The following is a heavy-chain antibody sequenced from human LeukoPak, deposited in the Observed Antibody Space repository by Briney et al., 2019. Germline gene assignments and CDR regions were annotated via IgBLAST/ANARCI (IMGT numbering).Heavy chain of an antibody. CDR3: TREYGDDNWFDP. J-gene: IGHJ5*02. CDR2: IYYSGST. CDR1: GFTFSDYY. D-gene: IGHD4-17*01. Sequence: LRLSCAASGFTFSDYYMSWIRQAPGKGQEWIGYIYYSGSTYYNPSLKSRVIISVDTSKNQFSVKLSSVTAADTAVYYCTREYGDDNWFDPRVQGTLVTVYS. V-gene: IGHV4-30-4*08.